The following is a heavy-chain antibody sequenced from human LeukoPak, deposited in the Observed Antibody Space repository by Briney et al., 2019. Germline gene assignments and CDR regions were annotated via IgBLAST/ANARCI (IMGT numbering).Heavy chain of an antibody. CDR1: GGSTSSYY. V-gene: IGHV4-4*07. D-gene: IGHD3-10*01. J-gene: IGHJ5*02. CDR3: ARDSGTTGEVKFDP. CDR2: IYVSGST. Sequence: SETLSLTCTVSGGSTSSYYRSWIRQSAGKGLEWIGRIYVSGSTTYNPSLNSRVTMSLDTSKNQFSLKLRSVTAADTAVYYCARDSGTTGEVKFDPWGQGTLVTVSS.